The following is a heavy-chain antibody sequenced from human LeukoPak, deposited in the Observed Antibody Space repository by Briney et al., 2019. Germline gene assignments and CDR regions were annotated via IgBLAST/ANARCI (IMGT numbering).Heavy chain of an antibody. Sequence: ASVKVSCKASGYTFTGYYICWVRQAPGQGLEWMGWINPNSGDTSSAQKFQGRVTMTRDTSIGTAYMELSGLTSDDTAVYYCARHGTLDYWGQGTLVTVPS. D-gene: IGHD5-24*01. CDR2: INPNSGDT. CDR3: ARHGTLDY. CDR1: GYTFTGYY. J-gene: IGHJ4*02. V-gene: IGHV1-2*02.